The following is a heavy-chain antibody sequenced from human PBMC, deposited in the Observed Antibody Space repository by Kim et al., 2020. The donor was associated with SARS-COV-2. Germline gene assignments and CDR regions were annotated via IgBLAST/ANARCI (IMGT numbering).Heavy chain of an antibody. CDR2: ISYDGSNK. CDR3: AKDRGAFDI. J-gene: IGHJ3*02. CDR1: GFTFSSYG. Sequence: GGSLRLSCAASGFTFSSYGMHWVRQAPGKGLEWVAVISYDGSNKYYADSVKGRFTISRDNSKNTLYLQMNSLRAEDTAVYYCAKDRGAFDIWGQGTMVTVSS. V-gene: IGHV3-30*18. D-gene: IGHD3-10*01.